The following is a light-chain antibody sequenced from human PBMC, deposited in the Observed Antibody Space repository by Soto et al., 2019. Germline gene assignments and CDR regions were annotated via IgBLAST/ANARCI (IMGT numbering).Light chain of an antibody. Sequence: IQMTQSPSSLSASVGDRVTITCRESQTISTYLNWYQQKPGKAPKLLIYASSSLQSGVPSRFSGSGSGTDVTLTITSLQPEDFATYICQQSYGMPWTFGQVTKVEV. J-gene: IGKJ1*01. V-gene: IGKV1-39*01. CDR1: QTISTY. CDR2: ASS. CDR3: QQSYGMPWT.